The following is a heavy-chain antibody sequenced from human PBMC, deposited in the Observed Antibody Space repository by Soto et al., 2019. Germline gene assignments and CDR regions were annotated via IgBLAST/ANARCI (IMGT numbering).Heavy chain of an antibody. CDR2: ISAYDGLT. CDR1: GYIFTNYG. Sequence: QVQLVQSAAEVKKPGASVKVSCKTSGYIFTNYGISWVRQAPGQGLEWMGWISAYDGLTNHSQKFQGRVNVTTDTSTSTAYMELRSLSSDDAAVYYCARVRYHDTSGYYDVDYWGQGTLVTVSS. V-gene: IGHV1-18*01. D-gene: IGHD3-22*01. CDR3: ARVRYHDTSGYYDVDY. J-gene: IGHJ4*02.